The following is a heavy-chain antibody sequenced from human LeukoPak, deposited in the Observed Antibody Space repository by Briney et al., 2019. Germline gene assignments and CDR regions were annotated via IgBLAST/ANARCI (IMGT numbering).Heavy chain of an antibody. CDR3: ARDSPGYGGYSY. CDR1: GFTFSSYG. D-gene: IGHD5-12*01. Sequence: GRSLRLSCAASGFTFSSYGMHWVRQAPGKGLEWVAVIWYDGSNKYYADSVKGRFTISRDNAKNSLYLQINSLRAEDTAVYYCARDSPGYGGYSYWGQGTLVTVSS. V-gene: IGHV3-33*01. CDR2: IWYDGSNK. J-gene: IGHJ4*02.